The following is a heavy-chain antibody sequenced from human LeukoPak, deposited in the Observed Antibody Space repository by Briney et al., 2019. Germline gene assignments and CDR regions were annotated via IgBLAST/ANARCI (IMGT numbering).Heavy chain of an antibody. Sequence: PGGSLRLSCAASGFTFSSYAMSWVRQAPGKGLEWVSGINWNGGSTGYADSVKGRFTISRDNAKNSLYLQMNSLRAEDTALYYCARDLRLTYYYYMDVWGKGTTVTVSS. CDR3: ARDLRLTYYYYMDV. CDR1: GFTFSSYA. V-gene: IGHV3-20*04. CDR2: INWNGGST. D-gene: IGHD3-16*01. J-gene: IGHJ6*03.